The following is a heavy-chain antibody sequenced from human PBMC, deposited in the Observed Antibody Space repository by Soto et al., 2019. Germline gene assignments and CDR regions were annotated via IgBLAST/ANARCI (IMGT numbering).Heavy chain of an antibody. CDR1: GASLSSGCYY. CDR2: IYYSGST. J-gene: IGHJ5*02. CDR3: ARGEEYSSSYRSWFDP. D-gene: IGHD6-6*01. Sequence: SETLSLTCTLSGASLSSGCYYWSWIRQQPGKGLEWIGYIYYSGSTYYNPSLKSRVTISVDTSKNQFSLKLSSVTAADTAVYYCARGEEYSSSYRSWFDPWGQGTLVTVSS. V-gene: IGHV4-31*03.